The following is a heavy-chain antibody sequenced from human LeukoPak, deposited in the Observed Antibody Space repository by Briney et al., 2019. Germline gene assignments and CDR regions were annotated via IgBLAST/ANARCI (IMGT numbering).Heavy chain of an antibody. Sequence: GGSLRLSCAASGFTFSSYWMHWVRQAPGKGLVWVSRINSDGSSTSYADSVKGRFTISRDNAKNTLYLQMNSLRAEDTAVYYCARDYYDSSGYYHLDYWGQGILVTVSS. J-gene: IGHJ4*02. CDR3: ARDYYDSSGYYHLDY. V-gene: IGHV3-74*01. CDR2: INSDGSST. CDR1: GFTFSSYW. D-gene: IGHD3-22*01.